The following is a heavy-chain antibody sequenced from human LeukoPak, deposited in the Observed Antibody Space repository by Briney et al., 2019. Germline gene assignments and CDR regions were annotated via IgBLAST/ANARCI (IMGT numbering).Heavy chain of an antibody. V-gene: IGHV3-15*01. Sequence: GGSLRLSCAASEFTFSDAWMTWVRQAPGKGLEWVGRIKSKSDGGTSDYAAPVKGRFIISRDDSKNTMYLQMNSLRTEDTGMYYCTTCVKTPTMSWYWGQGTLVTVSS. D-gene: IGHD3-10*02. CDR2: IKSKSDGGTS. CDR3: TTCVKTPTMSWY. CDR1: EFTFSDAW. J-gene: IGHJ4*02.